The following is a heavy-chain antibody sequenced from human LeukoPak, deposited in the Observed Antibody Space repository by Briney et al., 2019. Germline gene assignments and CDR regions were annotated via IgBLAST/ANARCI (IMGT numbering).Heavy chain of an antibody. CDR3: TRGPSSGAFDL. J-gene: IGHJ4*02. CDR2: IDPNSGGT. CDR1: GYTFTAYY. D-gene: IGHD3-10*01. Sequence: ASVKVSCKASGYTFTAYYMHWVRQAPGQGPEWMGWIDPNSGGTKYALKFQGRVTMTRDTSINTAYMELSRLRSDDTAVYFCTRGPSSGAFDLWGQGALVTVSS. V-gene: IGHV1-2*02.